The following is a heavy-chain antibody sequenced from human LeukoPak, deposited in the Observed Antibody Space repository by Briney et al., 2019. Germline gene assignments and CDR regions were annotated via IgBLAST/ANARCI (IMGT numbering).Heavy chain of an antibody. V-gene: IGHV3-30*18. D-gene: IGHD3-22*01. Sequence: GGSLRLSCAASGFTFSSYGMHWVRQAPGKGLEWVAVISYDGSNKYYADSVEGRFTISRDNSKNTLYLQMNSLRAEDTAVYYCAKDLSGAMIESGGYWGQGTLVTVSS. CDR1: GFTFSSYG. J-gene: IGHJ4*02. CDR2: ISYDGSNK. CDR3: AKDLSGAMIESGGY.